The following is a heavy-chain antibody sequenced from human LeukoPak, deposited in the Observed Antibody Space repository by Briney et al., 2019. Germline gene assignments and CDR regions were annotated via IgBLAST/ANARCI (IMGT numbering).Heavy chain of an antibody. CDR2: IFYGAPT. CDR1: GDSITSDDFY. J-gene: IGHJ3*02. V-gene: IGHV4-30-4*08. Sequence: SQTLSLTCSVSGDSITSDDFYWSWIRQFPGRGLQWIGYIFYGAPTHYNPSLKSRVSISMDTSKNQFSLNLTFVTAADTAVYYCARGTFREFDIWGQGTMVTVSS. D-gene: IGHD3-10*01. CDR3: ARGTFREFDI.